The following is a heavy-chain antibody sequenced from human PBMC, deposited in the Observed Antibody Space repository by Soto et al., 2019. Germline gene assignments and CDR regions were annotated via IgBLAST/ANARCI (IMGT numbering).Heavy chain of an antibody. CDR1: GYTFTSYG. D-gene: IGHD6-13*01. V-gene: IGHV1-18*01. CDR3: ARVIAAAADFDY. J-gene: IGHJ4*02. Sequence: QVQLVRSGAEVKKPGASVKVSCKASGYTFTSYGLSWVRQAPGQDLEWMGWISAYNRNTNYAQKLQGRVTMTRDTSKSTAYLEPRSLTSDDTAVYYCARVIAAAADFDYWGQGTLVTVSS. CDR2: ISAYNRNT.